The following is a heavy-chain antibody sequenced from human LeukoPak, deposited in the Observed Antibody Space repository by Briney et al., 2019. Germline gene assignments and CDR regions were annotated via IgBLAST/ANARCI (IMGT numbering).Heavy chain of an antibody. CDR1: GILFSNTA. J-gene: IGHJ5*02. CDR3: GKDGGQYSSGPEFDP. CDR2: ISGGGERA. V-gene: IGHV3-23*01. D-gene: IGHD6-19*01. Sequence: GGSLRLSCAASGILFSNTAMNWARQSPGRGLEWVSAISGGGERAFYADSVKGRFTISRDNSKNILYLQMNSLTADDTAIYYCGKDGGQYSSGPEFDPRGQGALVTVSS.